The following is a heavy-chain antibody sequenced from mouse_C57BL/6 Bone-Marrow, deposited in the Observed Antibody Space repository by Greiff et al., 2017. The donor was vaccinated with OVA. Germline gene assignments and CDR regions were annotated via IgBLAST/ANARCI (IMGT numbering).Heavy chain of an antibody. CDR3: VAKDWYFDV. V-gene: IGHV10-1*01. CDR2: IRSKSNNYAT. Sequence: GGGLVQPKGSLKLSCAASGFSFNTYAMNWVRQAPGKGLEWVARIRSKSNNYATYYADSVKDRFTISRDDSESMLYLQMNNLKTEDTAMYYCVAKDWYFDVWGTGTTVTVSS. CDR1: GFSFNTYA. J-gene: IGHJ1*03.